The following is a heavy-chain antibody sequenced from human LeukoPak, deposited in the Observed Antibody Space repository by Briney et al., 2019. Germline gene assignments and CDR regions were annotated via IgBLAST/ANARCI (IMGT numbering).Heavy chain of an antibody. J-gene: IGHJ4*02. CDR1: GGTFSSYA. Sequence: GASVKVSCKASGGTFSSYAINWVRQAPGQGLEWMGRIIPILGIANYAQKFQGRVTITADKSTTTAYMELSSLRSEDTAVYYCARGSLDWNEGTAGYWGQGTLVTVSS. V-gene: IGHV1-69*04. CDR3: ARGSLDWNEGTAGY. D-gene: IGHD1-1*01. CDR2: IIPILGIA.